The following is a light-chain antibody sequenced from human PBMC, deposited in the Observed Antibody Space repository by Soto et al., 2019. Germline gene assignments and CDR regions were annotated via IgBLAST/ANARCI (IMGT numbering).Light chain of an antibody. J-gene: IGKJ5*01. V-gene: IGKV3-15*01. CDR3: QQYNNWPPIT. CDR1: QSVSNN. Sequence: EIMMTQSPATRSVSPGERATLSCKASQSVSNNLAWYQQKPGQAPRLLIYYASTRATGIPARFSGSGSGTEFTLTICSLQSEDFALYYCQQYNNWPPITFGQGTRLEIK. CDR2: YAS.